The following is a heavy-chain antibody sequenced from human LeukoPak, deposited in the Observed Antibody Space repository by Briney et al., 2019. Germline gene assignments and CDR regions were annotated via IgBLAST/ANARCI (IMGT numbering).Heavy chain of an antibody. V-gene: IGHV5-51*01. CDR3: ALNDYDILTGYSGNNWFDP. CDR2: IYPGDSDT. D-gene: IGHD3-9*01. CDR1: GYSFTSYW. Sequence: GESLKISCKGSGYSFTSYWIGWVRPMPGKGLEWMGIIYPGDSDTRYSPSFQGQVTISADKSISTAYLQWSSLKASDTAMYYCALNDYDILTGYSGNNWFDPWGQGTLVTVSS. J-gene: IGHJ5*02.